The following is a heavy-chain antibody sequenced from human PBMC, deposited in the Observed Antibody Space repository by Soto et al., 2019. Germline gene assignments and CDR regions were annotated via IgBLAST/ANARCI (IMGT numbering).Heavy chain of an antibody. D-gene: IGHD3-22*01. Sequence: QVQLVESGGGVVQPGKSLRLSCAASGFTFSSYGMHWVRQAPGKGLEWVSVIWDDGSNKDYVDSVKGRFTISRDNSESTLFLQMNSLGVEDTAVYYCARDRGYDSSGECDHWGQGTLVTVSS. CDR2: IWDDGSNK. CDR3: ARDRGYDSSGECDH. V-gene: IGHV3-33*01. J-gene: IGHJ4*02. CDR1: GFTFSSYG.